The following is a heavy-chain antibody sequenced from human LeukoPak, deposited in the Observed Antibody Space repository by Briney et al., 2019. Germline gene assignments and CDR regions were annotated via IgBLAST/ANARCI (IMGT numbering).Heavy chain of an antibody. CDR3: AEAVWAQAAGPDY. J-gene: IGHJ4*02. V-gene: IGHV1-69*13. CDR2: IIPIFGTA. Sequence: ASVKVSCKASGGTFSSYAISWVRQAPGQGLEWMGGIIPIFGTANYAQKFQGRVTITADESTSTAYMELSSLRAEDTAVYYCAEAVWAQAAGPDYWGQGTLVTVSS. CDR1: GGTFSSYA. D-gene: IGHD6-13*01.